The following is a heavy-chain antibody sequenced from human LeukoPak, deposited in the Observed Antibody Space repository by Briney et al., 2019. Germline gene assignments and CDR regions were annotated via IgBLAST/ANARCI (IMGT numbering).Heavy chain of an antibody. Sequence: SETLSLTCTVSGGSISSYYWSWIRQPAGKGLEWIGRIYTSGSTNYNLSLKSRVTMSVDTSKNQFSLKLSSVTAADTAVYYCAREGLNYDILTGYFPDYWGQGTLVTVSS. CDR2: IYTSGST. CDR1: GGSISSYY. CDR3: AREGLNYDILTGYFPDY. V-gene: IGHV4-4*07. D-gene: IGHD3-9*01. J-gene: IGHJ4*02.